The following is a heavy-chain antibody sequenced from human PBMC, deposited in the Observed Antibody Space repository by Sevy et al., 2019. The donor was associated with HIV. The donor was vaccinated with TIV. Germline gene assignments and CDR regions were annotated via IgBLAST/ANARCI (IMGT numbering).Heavy chain of an antibody. J-gene: IGHJ4*02. Sequence: GGLRLSCAASGFIFSNYNMNWVRQAPGKGVAWVSSISSSSSYIYYADSVKGPFTNTRDNANSSLHLQMNSLRAEDTVVYYCAGENYYDNTAYRFDYWGQGSLVTVSS. D-gene: IGHD3-22*01. CDR2: ISSSSSYI. CDR3: AGENYYDNTAYRFDY. V-gene: IGHV3-21*01. CDR1: GFIFSNYN.